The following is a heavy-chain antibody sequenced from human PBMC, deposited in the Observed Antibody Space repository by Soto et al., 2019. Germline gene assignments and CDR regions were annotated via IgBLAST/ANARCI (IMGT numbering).Heavy chain of an antibody. CDR1: GGSISSDY. CDR3: ARHSSRFLEWLLVDNWFDP. D-gene: IGHD3-3*01. CDR2: IYYSGST. Sequence: SETLSLTCTVSGGSISSDYWSWIRQPPGKGLEWIGYIYYSGSTNYNPSLKSRVTISVDTSKNQFSLKLSSVTAADTAVYYCARHSSRFLEWLLVDNWFDPWGQGTLVPVSS. V-gene: IGHV4-59*08. J-gene: IGHJ5*02.